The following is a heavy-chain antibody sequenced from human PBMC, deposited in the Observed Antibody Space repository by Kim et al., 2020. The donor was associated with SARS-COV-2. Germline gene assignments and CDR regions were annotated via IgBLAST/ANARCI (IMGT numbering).Heavy chain of an antibody. J-gene: IGHJ3*02. CDR1: GFTLSSYN. V-gene: IGHV3-21*01. CDR2: ISTSSSYI. Sequence: GGSLRLSCAASGFTLSSYNMNWVRQAPGKGLEWVSSISTSSSYIYYADSVKGRFTISRDNAKNSLYLQMNSLRAEDTAVYYCARRFGSGAFDIWGQGTMDPGSS. CDR3: ARRFGSGAFDI. D-gene: IGHD2-15*01.